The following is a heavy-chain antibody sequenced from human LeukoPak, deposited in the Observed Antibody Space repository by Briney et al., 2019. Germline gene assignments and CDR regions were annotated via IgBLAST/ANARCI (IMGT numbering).Heavy chain of an antibody. CDR1: GGSISSYY. CDR2: IYYSGST. CDR3: ARRVVVSGYVGLFDY. Sequence: SETLSLTCTVSGGSISSYYWSWIRQPPGKGLEWIGYIYYSGSTNYNPSLKGRVTISVDTSKNQFSLKLSSVTAADTAVYYCARRVVVSGYVGLFDYWGQGTLVTVSS. V-gene: IGHV4-59*08. D-gene: IGHD5-12*01. J-gene: IGHJ4*02.